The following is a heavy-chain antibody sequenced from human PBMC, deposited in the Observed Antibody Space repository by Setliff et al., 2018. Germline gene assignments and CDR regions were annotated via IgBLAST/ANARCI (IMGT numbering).Heavy chain of an antibody. Sequence: PGGSLRLSCAASGFTFSSFWMAWVRQSPGRGLEWVANINQDGTGKYYVDSVRGRFTISRDNSKKTLYLQMNSLRAEDTAVYYCARCSSWHGHYPHFNYWGQGTLVTVSS. CDR2: INQDGTGK. D-gene: IGHD6-13*01. CDR1: GFTFSSFW. CDR3: ARCSSWHGHYPHFNY. V-gene: IGHV3-7*03. J-gene: IGHJ4*02.